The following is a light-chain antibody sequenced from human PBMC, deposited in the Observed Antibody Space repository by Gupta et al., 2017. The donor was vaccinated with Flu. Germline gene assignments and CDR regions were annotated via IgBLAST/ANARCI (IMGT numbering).Light chain of an antibody. V-gene: IGLV2-14*01. J-gene: IGLJ1*01. CDR1: SSDVGGYNY. Sequence: QSALTQPASVSGSTGQSITISCSGTSSDVGGYNYVSWYQLHPGKAPKLMIYEVSNRPSGVSIRFSGSKSGNTASLTISGLQAEDEADYYCSSYTSTTTYVFGTGTKVTVL. CDR3: SSYTSTTTYV. CDR2: EVS.